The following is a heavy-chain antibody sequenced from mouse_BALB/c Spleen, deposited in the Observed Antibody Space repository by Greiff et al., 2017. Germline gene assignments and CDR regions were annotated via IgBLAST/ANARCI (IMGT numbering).Heavy chain of an antibody. CDR1: GYTFTSYT. Sequence: VKLMESAAELARPGASVKMSCKASGYTFTSYTMHWVKQRPGQGLEWIGYINPSSGYTEYNQKFKDKTTLTADKSSSTAYMQLSSLTSEDSAVYYCASPIYGNYGYFDVWGAGTTVTVSS. D-gene: IGHD2-1*01. CDR2: INPSSGYT. CDR3: ASPIYGNYGYFDV. V-gene: IGHV1-4*02. J-gene: IGHJ1*01.